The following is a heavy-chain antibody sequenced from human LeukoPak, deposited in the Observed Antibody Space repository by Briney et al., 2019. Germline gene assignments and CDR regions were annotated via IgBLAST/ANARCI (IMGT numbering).Heavy chain of an antibody. CDR3: ARSMSGGLGFFQS. J-gene: IGHJ1*01. D-gene: IGHD2-15*01. V-gene: IGHV1-2*02. CDR2: INPNSGGT. Sequence: ASLKVSCKASGYTFTDYYMHWVRQAPGQGVEWMGWINPNSGGTNYAQNFQGRATMTRDTSIRTAYMELSSLRSDDTAVYCCARSMSGGLGFFQSWGQGTLVAVSS. CDR1: GYTFTDYY.